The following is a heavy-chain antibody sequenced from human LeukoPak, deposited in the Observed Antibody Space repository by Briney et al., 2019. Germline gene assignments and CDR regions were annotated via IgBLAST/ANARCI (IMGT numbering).Heavy chain of an antibody. J-gene: IGHJ4*02. Sequence: SETLSLTCAVYGGSFSGYYWSWIRQPPGKGLEWIGEINHSGSTNYNPSLKSRVTISVDTSKNQFSLKLSSVTAADTAVYYCARDSSGWLYWGQGTLVTVSS. V-gene: IGHV4-34*01. D-gene: IGHD6-19*01. CDR1: GGSFSGYY. CDR2: INHSGST. CDR3: ARDSSGWLY.